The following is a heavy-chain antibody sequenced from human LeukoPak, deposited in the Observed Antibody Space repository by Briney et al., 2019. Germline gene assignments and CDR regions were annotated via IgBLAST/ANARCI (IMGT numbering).Heavy chain of an antibody. CDR1: GFTFSSYG. V-gene: IGHV3-30*02. Sequence: GGSLRLSCAASGFTFSSYGMHWVRQAPGKGLEWVAFIRYDGSNKYYADSVKGRFTISRDNSKNTLYLQMNSLRAEDTAVYYCARDGDLFPNYYDFWSSFDYWGQGTLVTVSS. CDR3: ARDGDLFPNYYDFWSSFDY. J-gene: IGHJ4*02. CDR2: IRYDGSNK. D-gene: IGHD3-3*01.